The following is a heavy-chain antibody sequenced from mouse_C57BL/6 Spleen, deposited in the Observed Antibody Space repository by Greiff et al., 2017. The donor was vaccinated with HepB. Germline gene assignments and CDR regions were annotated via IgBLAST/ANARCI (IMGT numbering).Heavy chain of an antibody. J-gene: IGHJ3*01. CDR1: GFTFPDYY. V-gene: IGHV7-3*01. Sequence: EVMLVESGGGLVQPGGSLSLSCAASGFTFPDYYMSWVRQPPGKALEWLGFIRNKANGYTTEYSASVKGRFTISRDNSQSILYLQMNALRAEDSATYYCARYSYSGSWFAYWGQGTLVTVSA. D-gene: IGHD3-1*01. CDR2: IRNKANGYTT. CDR3: ARYSYSGSWFAY.